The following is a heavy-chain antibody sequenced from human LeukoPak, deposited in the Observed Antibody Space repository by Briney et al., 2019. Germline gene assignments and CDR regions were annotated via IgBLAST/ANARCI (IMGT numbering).Heavy chain of an antibody. CDR1: GFXFSNYA. CDR3: ARAKRGLTDY. J-gene: IGHJ4*02. CDR2: ISYDGKNK. D-gene: IGHD2-8*01. Sequence: GGSLRLSCGASGFXFSNYAMHWDRQAPGKGLEWVAVISYDGKNKFYADSVTGRFTISRDNSKNTLFLQMSSLRAEDTAVYYCARAKRGLTDYWGQGTLVTVSS. V-gene: IGHV3-30*04.